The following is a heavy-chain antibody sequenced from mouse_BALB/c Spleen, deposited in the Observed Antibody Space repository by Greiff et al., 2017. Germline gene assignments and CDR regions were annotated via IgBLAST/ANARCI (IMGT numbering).Heavy chain of an antibody. CDR2: ISSGGSYT. CDR3: ARHITTADWYFDV. D-gene: IGHD1-2*01. CDR1: GFTFSSYA. J-gene: IGHJ1*01. Sequence: EVQGVESGGGLVKPGGSLKLSCAASGFTFSSYAMSWVRQTPEKRLEWVATISSGGSYTYYPDSVKGRFTISRDNAKNTLYLQMSSLRSEDTAMYYCARHITTADWYFDVWGAGTTVTVSS. V-gene: IGHV5-9-3*01.